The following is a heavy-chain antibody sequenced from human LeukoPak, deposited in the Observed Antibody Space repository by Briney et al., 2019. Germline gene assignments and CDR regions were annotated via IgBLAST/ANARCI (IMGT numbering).Heavy chain of an antibody. J-gene: IGHJ4*02. CDR3: ARDSAGEYCSGGSCYSEL. D-gene: IGHD2-15*01. V-gene: IGHV3-48*03. CDR2: ISSAGTTK. Sequence: GGSLRLSCAASGFTFSSYEMNWVRQAPGKGLEWISYISSAGTTKIYADSVKGRFTISRDNAKNSLYLQMNSLRAEDTAVYYCARDSAGEYCSGGSCYSELWGQGTLVTVSS. CDR1: GFTFSSYE.